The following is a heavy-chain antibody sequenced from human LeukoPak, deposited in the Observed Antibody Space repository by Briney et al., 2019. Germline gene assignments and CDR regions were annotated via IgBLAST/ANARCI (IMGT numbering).Heavy chain of an antibody. Sequence: PGGSLRLSCAASGFTFSSYSMNWVGQAPGKGLEWVSSISSSSIYIYYADSVKGRSTISRDNAKNSLYLQMNSLRAEDTAVYYCARHMVRGVTRGYYFDYWGPGTLVTVSS. D-gene: IGHD3-10*01. CDR1: GFTFSSYS. V-gene: IGHV3-21*01. CDR2: ISSSSIYI. J-gene: IGHJ4*02. CDR3: ARHMVRGVTRGYYFDY.